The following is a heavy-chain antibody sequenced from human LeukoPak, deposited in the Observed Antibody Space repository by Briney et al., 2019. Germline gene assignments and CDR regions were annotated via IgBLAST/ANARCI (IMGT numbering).Heavy chain of an antibody. CDR3: TSVPWGAGITSTKT. V-gene: IGHV3-30*02. Sequence: GGSLRLSCAASGFTFSSYGMHWVRQAPGKGLEWVAFIRYDGSNKYYADSVKGRFIISRDNSKNTLYLQMNSLKTEDTAVYYCTSVPWGAGITSTKTWGQGTLVTVSS. D-gene: IGHD3-3*01. J-gene: IGHJ4*02. CDR2: IRYDGSNK. CDR1: GFTFSSYG.